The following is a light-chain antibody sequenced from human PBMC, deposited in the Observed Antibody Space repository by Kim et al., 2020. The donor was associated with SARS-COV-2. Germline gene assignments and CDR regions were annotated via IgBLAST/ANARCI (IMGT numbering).Light chain of an antibody. V-gene: IGKV3-15*01. CDR1: QSVSSN. J-gene: IGKJ4*01. CDR2: GAS. Sequence: EIVMTQSPATLSVSPGERATLSCRASQSVSSNLAWYQQKPGQAPSLLIYGASTRATGSPARFSGSGSGTEFTLTISSLQSEDFAVYYCQQYNNWPPLTFGGGTKEDIK. CDR3: QQYNNWPPLT.